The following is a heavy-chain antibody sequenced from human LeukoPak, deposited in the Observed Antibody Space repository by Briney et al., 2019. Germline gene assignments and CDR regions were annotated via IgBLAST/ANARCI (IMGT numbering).Heavy chain of an antibody. CDR1: GYTFTSYG. V-gene: IGHV1-18*01. CDR3: ARSMRLGIRYFDWLPLY. CDR2: ISAYNGNT. J-gene: IGHJ4*02. Sequence: GASVKVSCKASGYTFTSYGISWVRQAPGQGLEWMGWISAYNGNTNYAQKLQGRVTMTTDTSTSTAYMELRSLRSDDTAVYYCARSMRLGIRYFDWLPLYWGQGTLVTVSS. D-gene: IGHD3-9*01.